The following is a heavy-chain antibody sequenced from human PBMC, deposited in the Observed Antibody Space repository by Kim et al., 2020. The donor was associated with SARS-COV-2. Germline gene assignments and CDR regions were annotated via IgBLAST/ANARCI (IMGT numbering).Heavy chain of an antibody. Sequence: YARKFPGRVTMTRDTSTSTVYMELSSLRSEDTAVDYCARHSIADIAGFDYWGQGTLVTVSS. V-gene: IGHV1-46*01. CDR3: ARHSIADIAGFDY. J-gene: IGHJ4*02. D-gene: IGHD6-6*01.